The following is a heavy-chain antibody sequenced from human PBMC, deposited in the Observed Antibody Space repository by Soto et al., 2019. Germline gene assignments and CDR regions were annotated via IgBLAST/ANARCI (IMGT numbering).Heavy chain of an antibody. D-gene: IGHD3-10*01. CDR1: GFTFSSYA. J-gene: IGHJ4*02. V-gene: IGHV3-23*01. CDR2: ISGSGGST. Sequence: GGSLRLSCAASGFTFSSYAMSWVRQAPGKGLEWVAAISGSGGSTYYADSVKGRFTISRDNSKNTLYLQMNSLRAEDTAVYYCAKDRVTMVRGVISIDYWGQGTLVTVSS. CDR3: AKDRVTMVRGVISIDY.